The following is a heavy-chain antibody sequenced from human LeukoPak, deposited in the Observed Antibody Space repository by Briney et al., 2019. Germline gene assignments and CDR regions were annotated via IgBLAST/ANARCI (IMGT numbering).Heavy chain of an antibody. Sequence: SETLSLTCTVSGGSISSSGYYWTWIRQPPGKGLEWIGYLYYGGTTYYNPSLKSRVTMSVDTSKNQFSLKLNSVSAADTAVYYCACRMWIQLWEEYWGQGTLVTVSS. J-gene: IGHJ4*02. CDR3: ACRMWIQLWEEY. V-gene: IGHV4-39*01. CDR1: GGSISSSGYY. CDR2: LYYGGTT. D-gene: IGHD5-18*01.